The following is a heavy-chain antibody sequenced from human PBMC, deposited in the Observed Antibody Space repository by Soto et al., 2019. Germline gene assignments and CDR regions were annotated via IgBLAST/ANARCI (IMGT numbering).Heavy chain of an antibody. Sequence: PGGSLRLSCAASGFTFSSYGMHWVRQAPGKGLEWVAVIWYDGSNKYYADSVKGRFTISRDNSKNTLYLQMNSLRAEDTAVYYCARDHTGNYYYYYGMDVWGQGTTVTVS. CDR1: GFTFSSYG. CDR2: IWYDGSNK. V-gene: IGHV3-33*01. CDR3: ARDHTGNYYYYYGMDV. J-gene: IGHJ6*02.